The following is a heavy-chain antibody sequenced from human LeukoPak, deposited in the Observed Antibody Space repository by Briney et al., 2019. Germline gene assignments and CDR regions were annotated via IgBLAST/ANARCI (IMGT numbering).Heavy chain of an antibody. Sequence: GRSLRLSCAASGFTFDDYAMHWVRQAPGKGLEWVSGITWNSNSIGYADSVKGRFTISRDNSKNTLYLQMNSLRAEDTAVYYCAKDGGLFFSIDYWGQGTLVTVSS. CDR3: AKDGGLFFSIDY. J-gene: IGHJ4*02. CDR2: ITWNSNSI. D-gene: IGHD3-16*01. V-gene: IGHV3-9*01. CDR1: GFTFDDYA.